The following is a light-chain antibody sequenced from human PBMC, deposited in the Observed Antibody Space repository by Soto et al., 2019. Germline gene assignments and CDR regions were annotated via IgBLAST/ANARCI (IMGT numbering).Light chain of an antibody. J-gene: IGKJ2*01. CDR2: GAS. CDR3: QQGHNWPLT. Sequence: EIVMTQSPATLSVSPGERATLSCRASQSISSELAWYQQRPGQPPRLLIYGASTRATGVPDRFTGSGSGSDFTLTNSGLQSEDFAVYYCQQGHNWPLTFGQGTRLEI. CDR1: QSISSE. V-gene: IGKV3-15*01.